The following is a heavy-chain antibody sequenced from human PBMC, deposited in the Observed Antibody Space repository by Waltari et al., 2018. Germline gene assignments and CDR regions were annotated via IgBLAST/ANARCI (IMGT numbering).Heavy chain of an antibody. CDR1: GFTFWDYA. Sequence: EVQLFESGGGLVQPGGSLRLSCTVSGFTFWDYAMTWVRQAPGKGLEWVALVGSSGAATYYADSVKGRFSISRDNSRNTLYLQMNSLRAEDTAMYYCAKRGAPGELWFFDYWGQGNLVTVSS. CDR2: VGSSGAAT. D-gene: IGHD2-21*01. V-gene: IGHV3-23*01. J-gene: IGHJ4*02. CDR3: AKRGAPGELWFFDY.